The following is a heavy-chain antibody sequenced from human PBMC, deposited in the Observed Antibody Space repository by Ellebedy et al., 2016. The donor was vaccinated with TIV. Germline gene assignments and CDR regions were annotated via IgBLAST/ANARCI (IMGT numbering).Heavy chain of an antibody. CDR3: AREREQWLPDYVNYGMDV. V-gene: IGHV1-46*01. CDR1: GYTFTSYY. Sequence: AASVKVSCKASGYTFTSYYIHWVRQAPGQGLEWMGIINPSGGRTNYAQKFQGRVTITRDTSTTTVYMEVSSLRSEDTATYYCAREREQWLPDYVNYGMDVWGQGTPVTVSS. J-gene: IGHJ6*02. D-gene: IGHD6-19*01. CDR2: INPSGGRT.